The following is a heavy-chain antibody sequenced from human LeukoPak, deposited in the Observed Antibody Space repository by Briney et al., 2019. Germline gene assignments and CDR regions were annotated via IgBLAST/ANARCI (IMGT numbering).Heavy chain of an antibody. CDR2: IKPDGSEK. Sequence: GGSLRLSCAASGFTFSTYVMHWVRQAPGKGLECVANIKPDGSEKHYVDSVEGRFTISRDNAKNSLFLEMNSLRAEDTAVYYCARGRMAVAGSYEYWGQGTLVTVSS. J-gene: IGHJ4*02. V-gene: IGHV3-7*05. D-gene: IGHD6-19*01. CDR1: GFTFSTYV. CDR3: ARGRMAVAGSYEY.